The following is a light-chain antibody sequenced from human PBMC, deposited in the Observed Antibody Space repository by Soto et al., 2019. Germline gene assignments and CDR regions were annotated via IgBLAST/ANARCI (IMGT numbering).Light chain of an antibody. V-gene: IGLV1-40*01. CDR2: GNS. CDR1: SSNIGAGYD. Sequence: QSVLTQPPSVSGAPGQRVTISCTGSSSNIGAGYDVHWYQQLPGTAPKLLIYGNSNRPSGVPDRFSGSKSGTSASLAITGLQAEDEADYYCQSYDRSLLWVFGGGTKLTVL. CDR3: QSYDRSLLWV. J-gene: IGLJ2*01.